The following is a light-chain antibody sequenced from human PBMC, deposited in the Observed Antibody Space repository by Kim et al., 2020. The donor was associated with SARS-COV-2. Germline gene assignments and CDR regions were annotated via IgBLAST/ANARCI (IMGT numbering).Light chain of an antibody. CDR2: WAS. CDR3: QQYYSTLPIT. CDR1: QSVLYSSNNKNY. J-gene: IGKJ5*01. Sequence: TINCKSSQSVLYSSNNKNYLAWYQQKPGQSPKLLIYWASTRESGVPDRFSGSGSGTDFTLTISSLQAEDVAVYYCQQYYSTLPITFGQGTRLEIK. V-gene: IGKV4-1*01.